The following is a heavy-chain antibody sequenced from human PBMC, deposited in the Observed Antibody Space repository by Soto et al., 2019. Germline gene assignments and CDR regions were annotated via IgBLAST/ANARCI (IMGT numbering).Heavy chain of an antibody. J-gene: IGHJ4*02. V-gene: IGHV1-69*13. CDR3: AREYGSGSYFDY. CDR2: IIPIFGTA. CDR1: GGTFSSYA. D-gene: IGHD3-10*01. Sequence: SVKVSCKASGGTFSSYAISWVRQAPGQGLEWMGGIIPIFGTANYAQKFQGRVTITADESTSTAYMELSSLRSEDTAVYYCAREYGSGSYFDYWGQGTLVTVSS.